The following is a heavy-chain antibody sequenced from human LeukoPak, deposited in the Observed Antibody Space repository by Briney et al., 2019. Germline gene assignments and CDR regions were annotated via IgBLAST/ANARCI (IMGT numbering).Heavy chain of an antibody. Sequence: TGGSLRLSCAASGFTFSSYAMHWVRQAPGKGLEWVAVISYDGSNKYYADSVKGRFTISGDNAKNSLYLQMNSLRAEDTAVYYCARTDRKNWFDPWGQGTLVTVSS. CDR3: ARTDRKNWFDP. J-gene: IGHJ5*02. CDR2: ISYDGSNK. V-gene: IGHV3-30-3*01. D-gene: IGHD1-14*01. CDR1: GFTFSSYA.